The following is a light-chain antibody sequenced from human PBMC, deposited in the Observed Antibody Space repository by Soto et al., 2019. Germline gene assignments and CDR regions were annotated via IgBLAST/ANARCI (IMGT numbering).Light chain of an antibody. CDR2: AVH. Sequence: QSALTQPASVSGSPGQSITISCTGSTSDIGGYEYVSWYQQYPGKAPRLIIYAVHSRPSGVSNRFSGSTSGNTASLTISGLQAEDEADYHCSSYTPSSTYVFGTGTKVTVL. CDR3: SSYTPSSTYV. V-gene: IGLV2-14*03. J-gene: IGLJ1*01. CDR1: TSDIGGYEY.